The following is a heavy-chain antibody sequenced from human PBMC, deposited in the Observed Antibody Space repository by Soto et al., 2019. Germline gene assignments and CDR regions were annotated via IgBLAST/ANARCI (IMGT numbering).Heavy chain of an antibody. J-gene: IGHJ6*02. D-gene: IGHD2-15*01. CDR2: ISGSGGST. Sequence: GGSLRLSCAASEFTFRSYWMHWVRQSPGKGLEWVSAISGSGGSTYYADSVKGRFTISRDNSKNTLYLQMNSPRAEDTAVYYCAKDRVVVAANYYYYGMDVWGQGTTVTVSS. V-gene: IGHV3-23*01. CDR3: AKDRVVVAANYYYYGMDV. CDR1: EFTFRSYW.